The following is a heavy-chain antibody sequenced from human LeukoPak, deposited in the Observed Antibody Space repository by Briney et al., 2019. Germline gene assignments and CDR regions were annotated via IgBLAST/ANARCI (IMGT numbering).Heavy chain of an antibody. J-gene: IGHJ4*02. CDR1: GFTFDDYA. CDR2: INWNSGNI. CDR3: TKGRGYSSSVHPFDY. D-gene: IGHD6-13*01. Sequence: PGGSLRLSCAASGFTFDDYAMHWVRQTPGKGLEWVSGINWNSGNINYADSVKGRFTISRDNAKNSLYLQMNSLRAEDTALYYCTKGRGYSSSVHPFDYWGQGTLVTVSS. V-gene: IGHV3-9*01.